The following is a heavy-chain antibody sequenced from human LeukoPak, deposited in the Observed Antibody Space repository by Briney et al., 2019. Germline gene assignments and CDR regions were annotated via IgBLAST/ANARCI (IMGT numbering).Heavy chain of an antibody. Sequence: GGSLRLSCAASGFTFSKYWMLWVRQAPGKGLESVSRINTDGTVTTYADSVKGRFTVSRDNTDNTMFLQMNSVRDEDTAVYYCATKQWLAPPPDSWGQGTPVTVSS. CDR2: INTDGTVT. CDR3: ATKQWLAPPPDS. CDR1: GFTFSKYW. V-gene: IGHV3-74*01. J-gene: IGHJ4*02. D-gene: IGHD6-19*01.